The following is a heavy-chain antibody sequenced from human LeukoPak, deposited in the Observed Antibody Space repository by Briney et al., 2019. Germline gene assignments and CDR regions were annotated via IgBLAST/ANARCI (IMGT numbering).Heavy chain of an antibody. CDR2: ISGNGGST. D-gene: IGHD2-15*01. V-gene: IGHV3-23*01. CDR3: AMRPADCSSSSCPTINRYYCGMDV. CDR1: GFTFSSYA. Sequence: PGGSLRLSCEASGFTFSSYAMSWVRQAPGKGLEWVSAISGNGGSTYYADSVKGRFTISRDNSKNTLHLQLNSLRDEDTAMYYCAMRPADCSSSSCPTINRYYCGMDVWGQGTTVIVSS. J-gene: IGHJ6*02.